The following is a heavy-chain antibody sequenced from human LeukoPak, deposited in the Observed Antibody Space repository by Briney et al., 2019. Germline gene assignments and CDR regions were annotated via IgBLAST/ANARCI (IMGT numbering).Heavy chain of an antibody. Sequence: GGSLRLSCAASGFTFSKSAIHWVRQAPGKGLEWVAVISYDGRNKYYADSVKGRFTISRDNARNSLYLQMNNLRGEDTAIYYCARDAGNSGYGCDLWGQGTLVTVSS. CDR1: GFTFSKSA. V-gene: IGHV3-30*04. CDR3: ARDAGNSGYGCDL. CDR2: ISYDGRNK. D-gene: IGHD5-12*01. J-gene: IGHJ5*02.